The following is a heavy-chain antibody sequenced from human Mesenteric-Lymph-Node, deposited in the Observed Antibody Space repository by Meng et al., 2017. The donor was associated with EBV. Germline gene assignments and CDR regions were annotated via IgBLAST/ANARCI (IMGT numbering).Heavy chain of an antibody. V-gene: IGHV4-4*03. CDR2: IYHSGGT. D-gene: IGHD2-2*01. CDR3: ATSVQYCRSSDCFHWLDP. J-gene: IGHJ5*02. CDR1: VSSISSNTW. Sequence: LVKPPGSCASPSLAPVSSISSNTWWSWVRQTPGQGLQWIGKIYHSGGTNYNPSLASRVTISVDKSKNQFSLNLRSVTVADTGVYYCATSVQYCRSSDCFHWLDPWGQGTLVTVSS.